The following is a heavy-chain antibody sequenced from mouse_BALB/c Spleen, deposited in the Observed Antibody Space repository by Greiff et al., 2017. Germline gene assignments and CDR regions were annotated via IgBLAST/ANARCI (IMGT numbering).Heavy chain of an antibody. CDR3: ARLWLRGAMDY. Sequence: EVKLVESGGGLVQPGGSRKLSCAASGFTFSSFGMHWVRQAPEKGLEWVAYISSGSSTIYYADTVKGRFTISRDNPKNTLFLQMTSLRSEDTAMYYCARLWLRGAMDYWGQGTSVTVSS. D-gene: IGHD2-2*01. CDR1: GFTFSSFG. V-gene: IGHV5-17*02. CDR2: ISSGSSTI. J-gene: IGHJ4*01.